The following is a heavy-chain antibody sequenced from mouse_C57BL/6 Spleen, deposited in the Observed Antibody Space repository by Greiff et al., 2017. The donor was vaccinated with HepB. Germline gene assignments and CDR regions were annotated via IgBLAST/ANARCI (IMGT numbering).Heavy chain of an antibody. J-gene: IGHJ2*01. V-gene: IGHV6-6*01. CDR2: IRNKANNHAT. Sequence: EVKLVESGGGLVQPGGSMKLSCAASGFTFSDAWMDWVRQSPEKGLEWVAEIRNKANNHATYYAESVKGRFTISRDDSKSSVYLQMNSLRAEDTGIYYCTRAGTDEYYFDYWGQGTTLTVSS. D-gene: IGHD4-1*01. CDR3: TRAGTDEYYFDY. CDR1: GFTFSDAW.